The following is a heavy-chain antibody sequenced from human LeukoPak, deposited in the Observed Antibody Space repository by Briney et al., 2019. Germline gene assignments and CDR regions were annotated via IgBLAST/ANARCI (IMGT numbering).Heavy chain of an antibody. CDR1: GFTFSRYW. CDR3: VKHETGPEY. Sequence: PGGSLRLSCAASGFTFSRYWMSWVRQAPGKGLEWVANIKQGGSEKHHGASVKGRFTISRDNAKNSLYLQMNSLRVEDTAVYYCVKHETGPEYWGQGTLVAVSS. V-gene: IGHV3-7*01. J-gene: IGHJ4*02. CDR2: IKQGGSEK. D-gene: IGHD1-14*01.